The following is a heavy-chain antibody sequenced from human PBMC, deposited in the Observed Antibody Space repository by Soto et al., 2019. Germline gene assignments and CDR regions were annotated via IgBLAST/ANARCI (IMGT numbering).Heavy chain of an antibody. CDR3: ASGTYYYDSSGHYSYYFDY. CDR1: GGSISSVDYF. Sequence: SETLSLTCTVSGGSISSVDYFWSWIRQPPGKGLEWIGYIYYRGTTYYNVSLKSRVNISVDTSKNQFSLRLSSVTAADTAVYYCASGTYYYDSSGHYSYYFDYWCQGALVTVSS. CDR2: IYYRGTT. J-gene: IGHJ4*02. V-gene: IGHV4-30-4*01. D-gene: IGHD3-22*01.